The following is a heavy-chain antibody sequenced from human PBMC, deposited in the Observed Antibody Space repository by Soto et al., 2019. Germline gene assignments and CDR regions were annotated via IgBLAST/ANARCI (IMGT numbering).Heavy chain of an antibody. CDR1: GGSISSYY. V-gene: IGHV4-59*01. D-gene: IGHD2-2*01. Sequence: SETLSLTCTVSGGSISSYYWSWIRQPPGKGLEWIGYIYYSWSTNYNPSLKSRVTISVDTSKNQFSLKLSSVTAADTAVYYCARAFCSSTSCYWFDPWGQGTLVTVSS. J-gene: IGHJ5*02. CDR3: ARAFCSSTSCYWFDP. CDR2: IYYSWST.